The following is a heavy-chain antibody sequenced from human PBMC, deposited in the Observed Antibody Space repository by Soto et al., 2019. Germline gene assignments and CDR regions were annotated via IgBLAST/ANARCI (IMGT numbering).Heavy chain of an antibody. D-gene: IGHD3-22*01. CDR1: GFTFSSYW. Sequence: EVQLVESGGGLVQPGGSLRLSCAASGFTFSSYWMHSVRQAPGKGLVWVSRINSDGSSTSYADSVQGRFTISRDNAKNTLYLQMNSLRAEATAVYYCARDRVTMIVVNGMDVWGQGTTVTVSS. J-gene: IGHJ6*02. CDR3: ARDRVTMIVVNGMDV. CDR2: INSDGSST. V-gene: IGHV3-74*01.